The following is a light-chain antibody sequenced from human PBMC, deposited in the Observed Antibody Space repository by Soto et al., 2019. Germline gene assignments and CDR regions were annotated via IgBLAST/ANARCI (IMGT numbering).Light chain of an antibody. J-gene: IGLJ2*01. CDR1: SSDIGASNY. CDR3: SSSAGTNKMV. Sequence: QSALTQPPFASGSPGQSVTISCTGTSSDIGASNYVSWYRQHPGKAPKLMISEVSKRPSGVPDRFSGSKSGNTASLSVSGLQAEDEADYYCSSSAGTNKMVFGGGTKLTVL. CDR2: EVS. V-gene: IGLV2-8*01.